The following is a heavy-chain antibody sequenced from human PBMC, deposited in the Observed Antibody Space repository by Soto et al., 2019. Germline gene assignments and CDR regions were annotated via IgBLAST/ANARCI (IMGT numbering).Heavy chain of an antibody. CDR2: IYFRGSI. CDR1: GVSISSSDYA. J-gene: IGHJ5*02. D-gene: IGHD2-2*01. Sequence: QVQLQESGPGLVKPSQTLSLTCNVSGVSISSSDYAWSWIRQSPRKGLEWIAYIYFRGSIHYSPSFLSRATISRDTSTNQLFLSLTSVTAADTAVYYCAREPVCTATDCYAFDAWGQGRLVTVSS. V-gene: IGHV4-30-4*01. CDR3: AREPVCTATDCYAFDA.